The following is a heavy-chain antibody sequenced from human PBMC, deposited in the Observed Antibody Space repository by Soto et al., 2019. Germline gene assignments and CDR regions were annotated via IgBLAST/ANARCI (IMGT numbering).Heavy chain of an antibody. CDR3: AKGGLYSSINWFDP. V-gene: IGHV3-30*18. Sequence: QVQLVESGGGVVQPGRSLRLSCAASGFTFSSYGMHWVRQAPGKGLEWVAVISYDGSNKYYADSVKGRFTISRDNSKNTLYLQMNSLRAEDTAVYYCAKGGLYSSINWFDPWGQGTLVTVSS. J-gene: IGHJ5*02. D-gene: IGHD6-13*01. CDR1: GFTFSSYG. CDR2: ISYDGSNK.